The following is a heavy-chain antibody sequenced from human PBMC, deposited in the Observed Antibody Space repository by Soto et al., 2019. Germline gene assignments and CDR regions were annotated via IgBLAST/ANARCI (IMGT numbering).Heavy chain of an antibody. CDR1: GFTFSSYG. CDR3: ARDLGRRAGSSGYLRACLDY. D-gene: IGHD3-22*01. V-gene: IGHV3-33*01. J-gene: IGHJ4*02. Sequence: PGGSLRLSCAASGFTFSSYGMHWVRQAPGKGLEWVAVIWYDGSNKYYADSVKGRFTISRDNSKNTLYLQMNSLRAEDTAVYYCARDLGRRAGSSGYLRACLDYWGQGTLVTVSS. CDR2: IWYDGSNK.